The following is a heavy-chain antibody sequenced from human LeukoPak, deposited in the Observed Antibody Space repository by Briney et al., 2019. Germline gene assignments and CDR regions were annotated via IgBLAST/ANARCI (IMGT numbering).Heavy chain of an antibody. J-gene: IGHJ3*02. CDR2: IWADGSKD. CDR1: GFTFGSYG. CDR3: ARDLSVSGLDI. V-gene: IGHV3-33*01. D-gene: IGHD3-3*01. Sequence: GGSLRLSCAASGFTFGSYGMHWVRQAPGKGLEWVAAIWADGSKDSYEDSVKGRFTISRDISKSTLYLQMNSLRAEDTAVYYCARDLSVSGLDICGQGTMVTVSS.